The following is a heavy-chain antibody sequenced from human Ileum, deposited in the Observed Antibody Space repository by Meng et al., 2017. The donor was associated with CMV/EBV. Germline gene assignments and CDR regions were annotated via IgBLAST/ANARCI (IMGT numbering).Heavy chain of an antibody. CDR2: DYSGGKSI. J-gene: IGHJ4*02. D-gene: IGHD1-1*01. V-gene: IGHV3-23*03. Sequence: CVASGFTVSDYAMSCVRQAPGKRREWVSVDYSGGKSIYYADSVKSRFTISRDTSKNTLYLQMNSLRAEDTAVYYCAKDSRGNWYYFDYWGQGTLVTVSS. CDR1: GFTVSDYA. CDR3: AKDSRGNWYYFDY.